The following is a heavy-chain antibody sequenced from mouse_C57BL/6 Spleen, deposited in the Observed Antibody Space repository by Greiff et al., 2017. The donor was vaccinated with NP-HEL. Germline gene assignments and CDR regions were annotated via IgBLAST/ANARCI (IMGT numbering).Heavy chain of an antibody. V-gene: IGHV1-26*01. D-gene: IGHD1-1*01. CDR2: INPNNGGT. J-gene: IGHJ2*01. Sequence: EVQLQQSGPELVKPGASVKISCKASGYTFTDYYMNWVKQSHGKSLEWIGDINPNNGGTSYNQKFKGKATLTVDKSSSTAYMELRSLTSEDSAVYYCAIMGKGPWGIYYYGSSHYFDYWGQGTTLTVSS. CDR1: GYTFTDYY. CDR3: AIMGKGPWGIYYYGSSHYFDY.